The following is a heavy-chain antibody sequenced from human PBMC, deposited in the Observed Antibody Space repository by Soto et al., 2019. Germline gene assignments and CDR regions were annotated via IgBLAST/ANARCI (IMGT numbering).Heavy chain of an antibody. Sequence: PSQTLSLTCAISGDSVSSNTAAWNWIRSSPSRGLEWLGRTYYRSNWRHDYAVSVKSRITVNPDTSKNHFSLQLNSVTPDDTVVYYCARGVAGSSLDIWGQGTMDTDS. CDR3: ARGVAGSSLDI. D-gene: IGHD6-19*01. V-gene: IGHV6-1*01. J-gene: IGHJ4*02. CDR2: TYYRSNWRH. CDR1: GDSVSSNTAA.